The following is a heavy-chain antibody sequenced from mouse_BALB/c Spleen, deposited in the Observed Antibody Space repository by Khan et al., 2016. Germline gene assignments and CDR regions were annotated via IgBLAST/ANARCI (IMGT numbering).Heavy chain of an antibody. Sequence: QVQLQQSGAELVKPGTSVKLSCKASGYNFTSYWINWVKLRPGQGLEWIGDIYPGSGSTNYNEKFKSKATLTVDTSSSTAYMQLSSLASEDSALSYGARAALSYGSSYWYFDVWGAGTTVTVSA. V-gene: IGHV1-55*01. CDR1: GYNFTSYW. CDR2: IYPGSGST. J-gene: IGHJ1*01. D-gene: IGHD1-1*01. CDR3: ARAALSYGSSYWYFDV.